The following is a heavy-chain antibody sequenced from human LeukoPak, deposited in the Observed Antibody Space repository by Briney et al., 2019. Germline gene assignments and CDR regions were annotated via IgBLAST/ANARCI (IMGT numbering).Heavy chain of an antibody. J-gene: IGHJ4*02. CDR2: IVVGSGNT. Sequence: ASVKVSCKASGFTFTSSATQWVRQARGQRLEWIGWIVVGSGNTNYAQKFQERVTITRDMSTSTAYMELSSLRSEDTAVYYCAAIANHGVATMAFDYWGQGTLVTVSS. CDR1: GFTFTSSA. CDR3: AAIANHGVATMAFDY. D-gene: IGHD5-24*01. V-gene: IGHV1-58*02.